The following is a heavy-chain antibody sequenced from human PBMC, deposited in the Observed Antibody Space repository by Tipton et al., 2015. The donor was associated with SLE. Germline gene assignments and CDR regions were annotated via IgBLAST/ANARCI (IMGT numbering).Heavy chain of an antibody. CDR2: IYTNENT. D-gene: IGHD6-19*01. V-gene: IGHV4-4*07. CDR3: ARAAEWLVPLYFQY. J-gene: IGHJ1*01. CDR1: GGSISSYY. Sequence: TLSLTCTVSGGSISSYYWSWIRQPAGGGLEWIGRIYTNENTNYNPSLKSRVTISVDTSKNQLSLKLSSVTAADTGVYYCARAAEWLVPLYFQYWSQGTLVTVSS.